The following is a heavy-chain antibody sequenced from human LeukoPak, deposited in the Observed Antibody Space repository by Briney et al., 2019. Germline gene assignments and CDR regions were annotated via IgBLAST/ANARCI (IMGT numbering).Heavy chain of an antibody. Sequence: GGSLRLSCAASGFTFRTYSMNWVRQAPGKGLEWVSSISNTSTYIYYADSMKGRFIISRDNARNSLYLEMNSLRAEDTAVYYCARIIGISGTYPTDYWGQGTLVTVSS. V-gene: IGHV3-21*06. CDR3: ARIIGISGTYPTDY. D-gene: IGHD1-26*01. CDR2: ISNTSTYI. J-gene: IGHJ4*02. CDR1: GFTFRTYS.